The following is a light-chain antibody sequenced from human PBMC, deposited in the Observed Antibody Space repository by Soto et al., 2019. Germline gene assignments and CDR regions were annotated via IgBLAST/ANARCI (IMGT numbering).Light chain of an antibody. CDR3: CSYSGSSTIVV. CDR1: SSDVGGYNF. V-gene: IGLV2-14*03. J-gene: IGLJ2*01. Sequence: QPALTQPASVSGSPGQSITISCTGTSSDVGGYNFVSWYQQHPGKAPRLMIFDVDNRPSGVSTRFSGSKSGNTASLTISGLQAEDEADYYCCSYSGSSTIVVFGGGTKLTVL. CDR2: DVD.